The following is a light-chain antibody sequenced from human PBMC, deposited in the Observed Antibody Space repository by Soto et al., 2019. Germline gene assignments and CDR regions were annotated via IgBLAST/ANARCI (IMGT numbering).Light chain of an antibody. J-gene: IGKJ3*01. Sequence: IVLTQSPGTLSLTPGERATLSCRASQSVSSTYLAWYQQKPGQAPRLLISDVSSRATGIPDRFSGSGSGTHFTLTISKLEPEDFAVYYCQQYGSSPFTFGPGTKVDIK. CDR3: QQYGSSPFT. CDR2: DVS. CDR1: QSVSSTY. V-gene: IGKV3-20*01.